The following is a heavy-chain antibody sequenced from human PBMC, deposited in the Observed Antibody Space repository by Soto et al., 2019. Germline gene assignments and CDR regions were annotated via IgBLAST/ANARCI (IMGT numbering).Heavy chain of an antibody. CDR1: GGSISSYY. V-gene: IGHV4-59*08. D-gene: IGHD2-15*01. Sequence: QVQLQESGPGLVKPSETLSLTCTVSGGSISSYYWSWIRQPPGKGLEWIGYIYYSGSTNYNPSLKRRGTISVDTSMNQFSMKLSSVTAADTAVYYCARHGALLDADYCSGGSCYSHYYYYYMDVWGKGTTVTVSS. CDR3: ARHGALLDADYCSGGSCYSHYYYYYMDV. J-gene: IGHJ6*03. CDR2: IYYSGST.